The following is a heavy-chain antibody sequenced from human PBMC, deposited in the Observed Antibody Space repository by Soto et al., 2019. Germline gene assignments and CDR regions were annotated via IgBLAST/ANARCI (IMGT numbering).Heavy chain of an antibody. CDR1: GLPHSSFA. V-gene: IGHV3-23*05. D-gene: IGHD2-21*01. J-gene: IGHJ4*02. CDR2: IYGSGRGI. Sequence: GGSLRLSCTASGLPHSSFAMMWVRQAPGKGLECVAGIYGSGRGIEYADSVKGRFTISRDNSRNTVYLQMTDLRADDTAVYYCAKDAVYNDGLWLMDHWGQGTQVTVS. CDR3: AKDAVYNDGLWLMDH.